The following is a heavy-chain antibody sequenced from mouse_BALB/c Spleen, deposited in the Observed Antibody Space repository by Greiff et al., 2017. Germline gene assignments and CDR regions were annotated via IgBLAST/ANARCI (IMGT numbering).Heavy chain of an antibody. CDR2: INSNGGST. D-gene: IGHD2-1*01. CDR1: GFTFSSYG. V-gene: IGHV5-6-3*01. J-gene: IGHJ4*01. CDR3: ARGLYGNYGIYAMDY. Sequence: EVMLVESGGGLVQPGGSLKLSCAASGFTFSSYGMSWVRQTPDKRLELVATINSNGGSTYYPDSVKGRFTISRDNARNILYLQMSSLRSEDTAMYYCARGLYGNYGIYAMDYWGQGTSVTVSS.